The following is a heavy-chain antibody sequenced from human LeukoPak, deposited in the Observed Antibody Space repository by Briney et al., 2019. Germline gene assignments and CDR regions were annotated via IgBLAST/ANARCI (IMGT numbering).Heavy chain of an antibody. D-gene: IGHD5-18*01. CDR1: GFTFSSYG. V-gene: IGHV3-30*18. J-gene: IGHJ4*02. Sequence: GGSLRLSCAASGFTFSSYGMHWVRQAPGKGLDWVAVISNDGSKKYYADSVKGRFTISRDNSKNTLSLQVSSLSTEDTAVYYCAKDRYSYAFEYSDSWGQGTQVTVSS. CDR3: AKDRYSYAFEYSDS. CDR2: ISNDGSKK.